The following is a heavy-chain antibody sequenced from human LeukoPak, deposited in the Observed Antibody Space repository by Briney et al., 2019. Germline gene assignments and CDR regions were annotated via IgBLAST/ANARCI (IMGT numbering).Heavy chain of an antibody. J-gene: IGHJ4*02. CDR1: GGSISSYY. CDR3: AGTIVGATAFDY. D-gene: IGHD1-26*01. V-gene: IGHV4-59*08. Sequence: SETLSLTCTVSGGSISSYYWSWIRQPPGKGLEWIGYIYYSGSINYNPSLKSRVTISVDTSKNQFSLKLSSVTAADTAVYYCAGTIVGATAFDYWGQGTLVTVSS. CDR2: IYYSGSI.